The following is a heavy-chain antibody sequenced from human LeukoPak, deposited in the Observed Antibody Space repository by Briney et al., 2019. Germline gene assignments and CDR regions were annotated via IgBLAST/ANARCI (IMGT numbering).Heavy chain of an antibody. V-gene: IGHV4-59*01. CDR3: ARDLEAVGWFDP. J-gene: IGHJ5*02. CDR2: IYYSGST. Sequence: SETLSLTCTVSGGSISSYYWSWIRQPPGKGLEWIGYIYYSGSTNYNPSLKSRVTISVDTSKNQFSLKLSSVTAADTAVYYCARDLEAVGWFDPWGQGTLVTASS. CDR1: GGSISSYY. D-gene: IGHD6-19*01.